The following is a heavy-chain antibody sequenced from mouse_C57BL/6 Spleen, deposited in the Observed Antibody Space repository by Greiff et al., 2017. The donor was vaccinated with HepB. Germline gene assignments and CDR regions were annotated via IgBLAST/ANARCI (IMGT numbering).Heavy chain of an antibody. Sequence: QVQLKQPGAELVKPGASVKMSCKASGYTFTSYWITWVKQRPGQGLEWIGDIYPGSGSTNYNEKFKSKATLTVDTSSSTAYMQLSSLTSEDSAVYYCARSYYGSGYGYFDVWGTGTTVTVSS. CDR1: GYTFTSYW. V-gene: IGHV1-55*01. CDR3: ARSYYGSGYGYFDV. J-gene: IGHJ1*03. CDR2: IYPGSGST. D-gene: IGHD1-1*01.